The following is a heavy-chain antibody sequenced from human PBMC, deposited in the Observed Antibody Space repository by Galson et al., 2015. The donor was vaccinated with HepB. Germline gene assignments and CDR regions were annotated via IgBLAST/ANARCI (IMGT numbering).Heavy chain of an antibody. CDR1: GYTFTSYG. V-gene: IGHV1-18*04. J-gene: IGHJ4*02. CDR2: ISAYNGNT. Sequence: SVKVSCKASGYTFTSYGISWVRQAPGQGLEWMGWISAYNGNTNYAQKLQGRVTMTTDTSTSTAYMELRSLRSDDTAVYYCARDRRYSSSWYAAGYWGQGTLVTVSS. CDR3: ARDRRYSSSWYAAGY. D-gene: IGHD6-13*01.